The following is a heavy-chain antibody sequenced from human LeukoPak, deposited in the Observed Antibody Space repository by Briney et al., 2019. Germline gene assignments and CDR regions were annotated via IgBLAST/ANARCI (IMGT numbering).Heavy chain of an antibody. CDR1: GGTFSSYA. D-gene: IGHD3-22*01. V-gene: IGHV1-69*13. J-gene: IGHJ4*02. Sequence: ASVKVSCKASGGTFSSYAISWVRQAPGQGLEWMGGIIPIFGTANYAQKFQGRVTITADESTSTAYMELSSLRSEDTAVYYCARELRYYGSSGYYCGYWGQGTLVTVSS. CDR3: ARELRYYGSSGYYCGY. CDR2: IIPIFGTA.